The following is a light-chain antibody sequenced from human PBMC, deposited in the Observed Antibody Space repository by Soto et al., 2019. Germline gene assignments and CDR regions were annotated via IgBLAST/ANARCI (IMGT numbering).Light chain of an antibody. J-gene: IGLJ1*01. CDR2: EVS. CDR1: SSDVGSYNL. V-gene: IGLV2-23*02. CDR3: CSYAGSSTPYV. Sequence: QSVLTQPASVSGSPGQSITISCTGTSSDVGSYNLVSWYQQHPGKAPKLMIYEVSKRPAGVSNRFSGSTSGNTASLTISGLQAEDEADYYCCSYAGSSTPYVVGTGTKVTVL.